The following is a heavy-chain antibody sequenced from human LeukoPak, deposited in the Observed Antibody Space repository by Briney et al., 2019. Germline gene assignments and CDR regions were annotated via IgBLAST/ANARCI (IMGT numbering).Heavy chain of an antibody. V-gene: IGHV4-4*07. CDR3: ARGGSSGYYYG. CDR1: GGSISSYY. CDR2: LCTSGST. J-gene: IGHJ4*02. Sequence: PSETLSLTCTVSGGSISSYYWSWIRQPAGKGLEWIGRLCTSGSTNYNPSLKSRVTMSVDTSKNQFSLKLTSMTAADTAVYYCARGGSSGYYYGWGQGTLVTVSS. D-gene: IGHD3-22*01.